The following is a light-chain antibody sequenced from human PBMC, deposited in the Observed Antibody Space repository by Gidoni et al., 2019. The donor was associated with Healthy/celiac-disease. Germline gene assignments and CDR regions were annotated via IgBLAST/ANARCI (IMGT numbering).Light chain of an antibody. J-gene: IGKJ2*01. CDR2: AAS. Sequence: GGDRATITCRASQGISSWLAWYQQKPGKAPKLLIYAASSLQSGVPSRFSGSGSGTASTLTISSLQAEDFATYYCQQANSFPYTFGQGTKLEIK. V-gene: IGKV1-12*01. CDR3: QQANSFPYT. CDR1: QGISSW.